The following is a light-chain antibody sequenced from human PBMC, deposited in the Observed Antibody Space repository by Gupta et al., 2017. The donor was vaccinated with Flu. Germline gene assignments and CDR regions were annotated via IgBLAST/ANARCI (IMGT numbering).Light chain of an antibody. Sequence: ERATLSCRASLKITSNYLAWYQQKPGQAPRLLIYVASTRATGIPDRFSGSGSGTDFTLTISRLEPEDFAVYYCQHYGNSPWTFGQGTKVEIK. V-gene: IGKV3-20*01. CDR3: QHYGNSPWT. CDR2: VAS. J-gene: IGKJ1*01. CDR1: LKITSNY.